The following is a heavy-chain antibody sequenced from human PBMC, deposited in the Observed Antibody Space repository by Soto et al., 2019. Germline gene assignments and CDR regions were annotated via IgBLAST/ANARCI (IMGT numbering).Heavy chain of an antibody. Sequence: QVQLVESGGGLVKPGGSLRLSCAASGFTFSDYYKSWIRQAPGNGLEWVSYINSSSSYTNYADPVKGRFTISRDNAKNSLFLQMNSLRAEDTAVYYCARIITAAGGRRYFDLWGRGTLVTVSS. CDR1: GFTFSDYY. D-gene: IGHD6-13*01. CDR3: ARIITAAGGRRYFDL. V-gene: IGHV3-11*05. CDR2: INSSSSYT. J-gene: IGHJ2*01.